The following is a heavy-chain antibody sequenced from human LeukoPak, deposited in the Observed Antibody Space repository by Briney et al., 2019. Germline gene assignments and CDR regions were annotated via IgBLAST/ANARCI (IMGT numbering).Heavy chain of an antibody. CDR2: ISWNSGSI. J-gene: IGHJ1*01. D-gene: IGHD6-19*01. V-gene: IGHV3-9*01. Sequence: GRSLRLSCAASGFTFDDYAMHWVRQAPGKGLEWVSGISWNSGSIGYADSVKGRFTVSRDNAKNSLYLQMNSLRAEDTAVYYCASGVSWQWLVWWGQGTLVTVSS. CDR3: ASGVSWQWLVW. CDR1: GFTFDDYA.